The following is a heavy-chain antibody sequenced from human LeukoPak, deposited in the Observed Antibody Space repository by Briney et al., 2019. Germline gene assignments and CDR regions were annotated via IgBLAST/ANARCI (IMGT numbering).Heavy chain of an antibody. Sequence: SETLSLTCAVYGGSFSGYYWSWIRQPPGKGLEWIGEINHSGSTNYNPSLRSRVTISVDTSKNQFSLKRSSVTAADTAVYYCARDGVAAALDNWGQGTLVTVSS. D-gene: IGHD6-13*01. CDR2: INHSGST. CDR1: GGSFSGYY. CDR3: ARDGVAAALDN. V-gene: IGHV4-34*01. J-gene: IGHJ4*02.